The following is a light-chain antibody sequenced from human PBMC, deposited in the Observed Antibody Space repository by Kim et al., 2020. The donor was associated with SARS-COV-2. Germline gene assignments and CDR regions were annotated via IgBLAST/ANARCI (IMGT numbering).Light chain of an antibody. V-gene: IGLV7-46*01. CDR1: TGPVTSGHY. J-gene: IGLJ3*02. CDR2: DTT. CDR3: LVSYANIGV. Sequence: QTVVTQEPSLTVSPGGTVTLTCGSNTGPVTSGHYPYWLQQKPGQAPRTLIYDTTKKHSSTPARFSGSLLAGKAALTLSGAQPEDEADYYCLVSYANIGVFGGGTKLTVL.